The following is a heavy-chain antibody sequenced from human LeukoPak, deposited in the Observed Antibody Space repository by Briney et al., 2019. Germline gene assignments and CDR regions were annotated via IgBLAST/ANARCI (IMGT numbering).Heavy chain of an antibody. J-gene: IGHJ4*02. Sequence: ASVKVSCKVSGYTLTELSMHWVRQAPGKGLEWMGGFDPEDGETIYAQKFQGRVTMTEDTSTDTAYIELSSLRSEDTAVYYCATYRGYSYGSLGLSWGQGTLVTVSS. CDR1: GYTLTELS. CDR3: ATYRGYSYGSLGLS. CDR2: FDPEDGET. D-gene: IGHD5-18*01. V-gene: IGHV1-24*01.